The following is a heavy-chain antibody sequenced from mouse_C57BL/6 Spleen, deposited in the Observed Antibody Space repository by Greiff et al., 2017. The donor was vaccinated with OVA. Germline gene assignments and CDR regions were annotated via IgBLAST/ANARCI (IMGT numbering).Heavy chain of an antibody. CDR1: GLDFSRYW. CDR3: ARRDYHYAMDY. V-gene: IGHV4-1*01. J-gene: IGHJ4*01. CDR2: INPDSRTI. Sequence: EVKLLESGGGLVQPGGSLKLSCAASGLDFSRYWMSWVRRAPGKGLEWIGEINPDSRTINYAPSLKDKFIISRDNAKNTLYLQMSKVRSEDTALYYCARRDYHYAMDYWGQGTSVTVSS. D-gene: IGHD5-5*01.